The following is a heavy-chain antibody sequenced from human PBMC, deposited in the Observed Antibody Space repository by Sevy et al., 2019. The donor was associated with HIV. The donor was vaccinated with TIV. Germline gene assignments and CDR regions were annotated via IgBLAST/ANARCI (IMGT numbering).Heavy chain of an antibody. CDR3: ARAYYYDSSGYYYRHGAFDI. D-gene: IGHD3-22*01. V-gene: IGHV1-8*01. J-gene: IGHJ3*02. CDR2: MNPNSGNT. Sequence: ASVKVSCKASGYTFTSYDINWVRQATGQGLEWMGWMNPNSGNTGYAQKFQGRVTMTRNTSISTAYMELSSLRSEDTAVYYCARAYYYDSSGYYYRHGAFDIWGQGTMVTVS. CDR1: GYTFTSYD.